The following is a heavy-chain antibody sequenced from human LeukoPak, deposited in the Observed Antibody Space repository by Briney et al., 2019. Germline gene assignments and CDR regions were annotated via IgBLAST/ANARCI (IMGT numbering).Heavy chain of an antibody. CDR1: GGSISSSNW. CDR2: IYHSGST. D-gene: IGHD6-13*01. Sequence: PSGTLSLTCAVSGGSISSSNWWSWVRQPPGKGLEWIGEIYHSGSTNYNPSLKSRVTISVDKSKNQFSLKLSSVTAADTAVYYCARGDGYSSSWLTFDIWGQGTMVTVSS. J-gene: IGHJ3*02. V-gene: IGHV4-4*02. CDR3: ARGDGYSSSWLTFDI.